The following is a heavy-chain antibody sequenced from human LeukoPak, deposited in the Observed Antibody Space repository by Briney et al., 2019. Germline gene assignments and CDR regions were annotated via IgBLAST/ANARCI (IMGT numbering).Heavy chain of an antibody. CDR1: GFTYSYYY. D-gene: IGHD4-23*01. J-gene: IGHJ4*02. CDR3: ASRRWQGTAVDY. Sequence: GGSLRLSCAVSGFTYSYYYLYCIRQAPGKGLEWVSYISGGGDTIDHADSVKGRFTISRDNAKKSGFLQMNSLRADDTAVYYGASRRWQGTAVDYWGQGTLVTASS. CDR2: ISGGGDTI. V-gene: IGHV3-11*01.